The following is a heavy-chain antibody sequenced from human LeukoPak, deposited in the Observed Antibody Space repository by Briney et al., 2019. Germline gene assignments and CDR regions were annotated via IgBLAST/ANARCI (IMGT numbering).Heavy chain of an antibody. Sequence: ASVKVSCKASGYSFIGYYMHWVRQAPGQGLEWMGWINPRSGGTDFAQKFQGRVTMTSDTSISTAYMELSSLRSDDTAVYYCARRYNYGGNYAYFDPWGQGTLVTVSS. D-gene: IGHD4-23*01. V-gene: IGHV1-2*02. CDR1: GYSFIGYY. CDR2: INPRSGGT. CDR3: ARRYNYGGNYAYFDP. J-gene: IGHJ5*02.